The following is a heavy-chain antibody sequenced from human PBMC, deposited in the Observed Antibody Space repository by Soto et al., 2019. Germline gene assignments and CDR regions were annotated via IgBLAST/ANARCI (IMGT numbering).Heavy chain of an antibody. V-gene: IGHV1-3*01. CDR1: GYTFRDFA. Sequence: ASVKVSCKTSGYTFRDFAMHWVRQAPGRSLEWMGYVSAAAGHTKYSQKFQGRVTITGDTSARTAYMEVSSLRSEDTAVYYCARWSGYDYYFDHWGQGTQVTVSS. J-gene: IGHJ4*02. CDR2: VSAAAGHT. D-gene: IGHD5-12*01. CDR3: ARWSGYDYYFDH.